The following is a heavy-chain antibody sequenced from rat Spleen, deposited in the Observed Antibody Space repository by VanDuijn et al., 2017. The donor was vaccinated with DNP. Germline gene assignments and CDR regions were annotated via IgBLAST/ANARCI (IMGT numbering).Heavy chain of an antibody. V-gene: IGHV3-1*01. D-gene: IGHD1-5*01. CDR2: ISYSGTT. CDR1: GYSITPTY. J-gene: IGHJ2*01. CDR3: ARCNIGTSTLDY. Sequence: EVQLQESGPGLVKPSQSLSLTCSVTGYSITPTYWGWIRKFPGNKMEWIGHISYSGTTSYHPSLKSRISITRDTSKNQFFLQLSSVTTEDTATYYCARCNIGTSTLDYWGQGVMVTVSS.